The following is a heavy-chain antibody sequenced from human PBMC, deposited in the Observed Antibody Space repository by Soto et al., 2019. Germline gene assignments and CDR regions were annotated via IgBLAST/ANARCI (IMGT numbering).Heavy chain of an antibody. J-gene: IGHJ6*02. Sequence: GGSLRLSCAASGFTFSDYTMNWVRQAPGKGLEWVSDISGSGSTIYYADSMKGRFTISRDNAKNSLYLQMSSLRDEDTAVYYCAREGGHCDSISCYGFYGMGVWGRGTTGTVSS. CDR3: AREGGHCDSISCYGFYGMGV. CDR2: ISGSGSTI. D-gene: IGHD2-2*01. V-gene: IGHV3-48*02. CDR1: GFTFSDYT.